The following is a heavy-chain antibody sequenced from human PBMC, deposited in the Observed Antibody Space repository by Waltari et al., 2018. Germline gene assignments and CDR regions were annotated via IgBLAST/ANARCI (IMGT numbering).Heavy chain of an antibody. V-gene: IGHV4-38-2*01. CDR1: GYSISRGYY. J-gene: IGHJ6*02. Sequence: QVQLQESGPGLVKPSETLSLTCAVSGYSISRGYYWGWIRQPPGKGLEWIGSIYHSGSTYYNPSLKSRVTISVDTSKNQFSLKLSSVTAADTAVYYCAVGAEDGMDVWGQGTTVTVSS. D-gene: IGHD1-26*01. CDR2: IYHSGST. CDR3: AVGAEDGMDV.